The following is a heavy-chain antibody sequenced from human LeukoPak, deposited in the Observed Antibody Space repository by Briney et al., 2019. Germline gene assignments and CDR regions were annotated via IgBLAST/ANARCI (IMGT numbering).Heavy chain of an antibody. CDR3: ARGKNAKNYYYYMDV. J-gene: IGHJ6*03. CDR1: GGSISSGGYY. V-gene: IGHV4-31*03. Sequence: SETLSLTCIVSGGSISSGGYYWSWIRQHPGKGLEWIGYIYYSGSTYYNPSLKSRVTISVDTSKNQFSLKLSSVIAADTAVYYCARGKNAKNYYYYMDVWGKGTTVTVSS. CDR2: IYYSGST.